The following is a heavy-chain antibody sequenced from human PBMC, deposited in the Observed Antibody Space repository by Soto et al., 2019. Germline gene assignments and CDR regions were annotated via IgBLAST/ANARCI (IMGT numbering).Heavy chain of an antibody. CDR1: GFTFSSYA. CDR2: ISGSGGST. Sequence: EVQLLESGGGLVQPGGSLRLSCAASGFTFSSYAMSWVRQAPGKGLEWVSAISGSGGSTYYADSVKGRFTISRDNSKKTLYLQMNSLRAEDPAVYYCANRNGILRPTDYWGQGTLVTVSS. V-gene: IGHV3-23*01. J-gene: IGHJ4*02. D-gene: IGHD3-16*01. CDR3: ANRNGILRPTDY.